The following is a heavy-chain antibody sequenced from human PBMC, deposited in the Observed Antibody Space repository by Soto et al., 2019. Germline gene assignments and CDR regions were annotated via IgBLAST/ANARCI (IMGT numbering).Heavy chain of an antibody. Sequence: VASVKVSCKASGYTFTSYGISWVRQAPGQGLEWMGWISAYNGNTNYAQKLQGRVTMTTDTSTSTAYMELRSLRSDDTAVYYCAREVLAYCGGDCGDAFDIWGQGTMVTV. CDR2: ISAYNGNT. CDR1: GYTFTSYG. CDR3: AREVLAYCGGDCGDAFDI. V-gene: IGHV1-18*01. J-gene: IGHJ3*02. D-gene: IGHD2-21*02.